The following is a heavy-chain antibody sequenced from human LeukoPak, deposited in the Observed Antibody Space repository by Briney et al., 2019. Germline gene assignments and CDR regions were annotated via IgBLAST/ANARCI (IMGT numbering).Heavy chain of an antibody. CDR1: GFTFSNYW. J-gene: IGHJ4*02. CDR2: INTDGSDT. V-gene: IGHV3-74*01. CDR3: TTFPTLGGSLWYFDY. Sequence: GGSLRLSCAASGFTFSNYWMHWVRQAPGKGLVWVSRINTDGSDTTYADSVKGRFTISRDNAKNTLYLQMKRLSAEDTAVYYCTTFPTLGGSLWYFDYWGQGTLVTVSS. D-gene: IGHD2-15*01.